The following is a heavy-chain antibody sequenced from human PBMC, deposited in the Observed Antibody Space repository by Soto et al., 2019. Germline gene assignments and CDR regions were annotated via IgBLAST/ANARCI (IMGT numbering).Heavy chain of an antibody. CDR1: GFTFSSYG. D-gene: IGHD4-17*01. CDR3: ATMAPGDYTLAY. Sequence: QVQLVESGGGVVQPGRSLRLSCAASGFTFSSYGMHWVRQAPGKGLEWVAVIWYDGSNKYYADSVKGRFTISRDNSKNTLYLQMNSLRAEDTAVYYCATMAPGDYTLAYWGHGTLVTVSS. CDR2: IWYDGSNK. J-gene: IGHJ4*01. V-gene: IGHV3-33*01.